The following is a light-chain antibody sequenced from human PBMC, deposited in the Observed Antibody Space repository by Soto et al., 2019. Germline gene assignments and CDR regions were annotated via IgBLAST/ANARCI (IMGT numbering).Light chain of an antibody. CDR1: QSISSW. CDR3: QHYNSYSEA. Sequence: DIQMTPSPSTLSASVEDRVTITCRASQSISSWLAWYQQKPGKAPKLLIYKASTLESGVPSNFSGSGSGTEFTLTISSLQPDDFATYYCQHYNSYSEAFGQGTKVDIK. CDR2: KAS. V-gene: IGKV1-5*03. J-gene: IGKJ1*01.